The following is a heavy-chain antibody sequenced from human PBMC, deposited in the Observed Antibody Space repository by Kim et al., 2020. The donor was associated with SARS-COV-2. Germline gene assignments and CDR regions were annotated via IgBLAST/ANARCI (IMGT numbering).Heavy chain of an antibody. J-gene: IGHJ3*02. D-gene: IGHD6-13*01. Sequence: GGSLRLSCAASGFTFSDYYMSWIRQAPGKGLEWVSYISSSGSTIYYADSVKGRFTISRDNAKNSLYLQMNSLRAEDTAVYYCARVGSSSLEDAFDIWGQGTMVTVSS. CDR2: ISSSGSTI. CDR3: ARVGSSSLEDAFDI. V-gene: IGHV3-11*01. CDR1: GFTFSDYY.